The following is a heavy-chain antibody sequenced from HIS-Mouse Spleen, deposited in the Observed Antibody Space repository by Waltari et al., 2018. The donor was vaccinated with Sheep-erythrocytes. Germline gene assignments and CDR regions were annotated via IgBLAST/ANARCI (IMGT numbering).Heavy chain of an antibody. J-gene: IGHJ1*01. CDR3: ARGYCSSTSCYGYFQH. CDR1: GYTFTGSY. CDR2: INPNSGGT. V-gene: IGHV1-2*02. Sequence: QVQLVQSGAEGKKPGASVKVSCNASGYTFTGSYMHWVRQAPGQGLEWMGWINPNSGGTNYAQKFQGRVTMTRDTSISTAYMELSRLRSDDTAVYYCARGYCSSTSCYGYFQHWGQGTLVTVPS. D-gene: IGHD2-2*01.